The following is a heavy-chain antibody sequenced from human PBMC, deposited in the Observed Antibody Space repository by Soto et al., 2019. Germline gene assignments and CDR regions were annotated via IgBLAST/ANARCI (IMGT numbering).Heavy chain of an antibody. D-gene: IGHD1-26*01. CDR2: INADGSRI. V-gene: IGHV3-74*01. CDR3: ARDPRHLVLDP. Sequence: GGSLRLSCAASGFTLSAYWMYWVRQVPGKGLMWVARINADGSRINYADSVKGRFTISRDNVKNTLYLQMNSLRVEDTALYYCARDPRHLVLDPWGQGTQVTVSS. J-gene: IGHJ5*02. CDR1: GFTLSAYW.